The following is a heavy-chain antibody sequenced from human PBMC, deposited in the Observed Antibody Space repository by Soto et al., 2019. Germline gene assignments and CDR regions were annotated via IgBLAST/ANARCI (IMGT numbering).Heavy chain of an antibody. Sequence: GXTLVTTTQTLTXSCTFSGFSLGTSGVGVVWIRQPPVKALEWLALIYWDDDKRSRPSLKSRLTINKDTSKNQVVLTMTNIDPVDTATYYCANTESYYDILTGYYRPDPKGVFDYWGQGTLGTVSS. V-gene: IGHV2-5*02. J-gene: IGHJ4*02. CDR3: ANTESYYDILTGYYRPDPKGVFDY. CDR2: IYWDDDK. CDR1: GFSLGTSGVG. D-gene: IGHD3-9*01.